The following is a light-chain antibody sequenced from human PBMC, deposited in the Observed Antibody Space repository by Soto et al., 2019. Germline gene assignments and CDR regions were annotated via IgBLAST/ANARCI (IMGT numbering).Light chain of an antibody. Sequence: EVVMTQSPATLSVSPGERATLSCRASQTVSRNLAWYQQSPGQAPRLLIYDISNRATGVPARFSGSGSEKEFTLTIRSLQSEDFAVYFCTQYNNWPYFAQGTRLEIK. CDR3: TQYNNWPY. CDR1: QTVSRN. CDR2: DIS. J-gene: IGKJ5*01. V-gene: IGKV3-15*01.